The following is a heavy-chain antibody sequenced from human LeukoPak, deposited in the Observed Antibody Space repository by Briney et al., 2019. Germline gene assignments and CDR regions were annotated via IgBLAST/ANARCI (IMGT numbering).Heavy chain of an antibody. CDR3: ARDRYYYDSSGYYHPITYFDY. CDR1: GFTFSSYW. D-gene: IGHD3-22*01. Sequence: GGSLRLSCAASGFTFSSYWMSWVRQAPGKGLEWVANIKQDGSEKYYVDSVKGRFTISRDNAKNSLYLQMNSLRAEDTAVYYCARDRYYYDSSGYYHPITYFDYWGQGTLVTVSS. CDR2: IKQDGSEK. J-gene: IGHJ4*02. V-gene: IGHV3-7*01.